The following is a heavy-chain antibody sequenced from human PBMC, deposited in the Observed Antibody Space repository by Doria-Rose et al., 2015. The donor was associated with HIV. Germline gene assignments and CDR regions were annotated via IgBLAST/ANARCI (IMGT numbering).Heavy chain of an antibody. CDR1: GVSLSSPGMG. J-gene: IGHJ4*02. V-gene: IGHV2-26*01. CDR3: ARIKSSRWYHKYYFDF. D-gene: IGHD6-13*01. CDR2: IFSDDER. Sequence: QVTLKESDPVLVKPTETLTLTCTVSGVSLSSPGMGVSWIRQPPGKALEWLANIFSDDERSYKTSLKSRLTISRGTSKSQAVLTMTDMDPVDTATYYCARIKSSRWYHKYYFDFWGQGTLVIVSA.